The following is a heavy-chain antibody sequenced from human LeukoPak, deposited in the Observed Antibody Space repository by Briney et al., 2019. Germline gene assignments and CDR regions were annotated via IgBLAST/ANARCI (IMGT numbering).Heavy chain of an antibody. CDR2: IKQKGSEK. D-gene: IGHD3-10*01. CDR3: ARTNGLTMIPGWGYNMDV. V-gene: IGHV3-7*01. J-gene: IGHJ6*02. CDR1: GFRLCRYW. Sequence: GGSLRLSCAASGFRLCRYWMSWVRQAPGKRVGRVANIKQKGSEKYYVDPVKGRFTVSRDNAKNSLYLPMNSLRAEDTAVYYCARTNGLTMIPGWGYNMDVWGQGTTVTVSS.